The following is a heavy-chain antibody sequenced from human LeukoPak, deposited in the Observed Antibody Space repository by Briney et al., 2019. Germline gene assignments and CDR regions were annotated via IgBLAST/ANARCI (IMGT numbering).Heavy chain of an antibody. V-gene: IGHV3-30*04. CDR1: GFTFSSYE. CDR2: VSYDGSYK. J-gene: IGHJ4*02. CDR3: ARAPGYGAAYYFDY. D-gene: IGHD1-1*01. Sequence: PGGSLRLSCAASGFTFSSYEMNWVRQAPGKGLEWVAVVSYDGSYKYYADSVKGRFTISRDNSKNTLYLQMNSLRAEDTAVYYCARAPGYGAAYYFDYWGQGTLVTVCS.